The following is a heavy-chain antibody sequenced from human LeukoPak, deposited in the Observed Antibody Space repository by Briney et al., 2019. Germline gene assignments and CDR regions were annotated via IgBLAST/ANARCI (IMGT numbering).Heavy chain of an antibody. CDR1: GGSISSYY. D-gene: IGHD5-18*01. CDR3: ARHTAMAKPGRYYFDY. V-gene: IGHV4-59*01. Sequence: PSETLSLTCTVSGGSISSYYWSWIRQPPGKGLEWIGYIYHSGSTNYNPSLKSRVTISVDTSKNQFSLKLSSVTAADTAVYYCARHTAMAKPGRYYFDYWGQGTLVTVSS. CDR2: IYHSGST. J-gene: IGHJ4*02.